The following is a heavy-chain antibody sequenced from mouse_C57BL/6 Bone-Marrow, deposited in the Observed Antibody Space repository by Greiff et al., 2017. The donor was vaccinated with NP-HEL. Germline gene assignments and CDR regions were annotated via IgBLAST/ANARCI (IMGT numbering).Heavy chain of an antibody. CDR2: IWTGGGT. D-gene: IGHD2-4*01. V-gene: IGHV2-9-1*01. CDR3: ARSVYYDYDAWFAY. J-gene: IGHJ3*01. CDR1: GFSLTSYA. Sequence: VKLMESGPGLVAPSQSLSITCTVSGFSLTSYAISWVRQPPGKGLEWLGVIWTGGGTTYNSALKSRLSISKDNSKSQVFLKMNSLQTDDTARYYCARSVYYDYDAWFAYWGQGTLVTVSA.